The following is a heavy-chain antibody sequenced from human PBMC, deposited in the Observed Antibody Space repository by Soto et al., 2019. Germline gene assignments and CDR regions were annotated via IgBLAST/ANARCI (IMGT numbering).Heavy chain of an antibody. CDR2: IKRDGSKK. J-gene: IGHJ3*02. Sequence: EVQLEESGGDLVQPGGSLRLSCAASGFTLSAYWMTWVRQAPGKGLEWVANIKRDGSKKSYLDSVRDQFTISRDNVGDSLYLQMDGLRADDTALYYCARDVSPGSSSLYLDAFDIWGQGTMVTVSS. D-gene: IGHD6-13*01. CDR1: GFTLSAYW. V-gene: IGHV3-7*05. CDR3: ARDVSPGSSSLYLDAFDI.